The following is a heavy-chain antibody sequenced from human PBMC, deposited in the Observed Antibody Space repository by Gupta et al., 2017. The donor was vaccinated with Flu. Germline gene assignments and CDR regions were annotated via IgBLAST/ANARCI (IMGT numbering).Heavy chain of an antibody. CDR2: IRNDGSST. V-gene: IGHV3-23*01. CDR3: AKDLMITDLGVVACDY. CDR1: YL. Sequence: YLMTWVRQAPGKGLEWVSAIRNDGSSTYYADSVKGRFTISRDNSKNTVYLEMNSLRAEDTAVYYCAKDLMITDLGVVACDYWGQGTVVTVSS. J-gene: IGHJ3*01. D-gene: IGHD3-3*01.